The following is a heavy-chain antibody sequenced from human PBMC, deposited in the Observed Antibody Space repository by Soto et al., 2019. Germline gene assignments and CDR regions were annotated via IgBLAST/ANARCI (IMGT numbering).Heavy chain of an antibody. Sequence: VGSLRLSCAASGFTFSSYWMHWVRQAPGKGLVWVSRINSDGSSTSYADSVKGRFTISRDNAKNTLYLQMNSLRAEDTAVYYCARDGGYCSSTSCYFDWFDPWGQGTLVTVSS. V-gene: IGHV3-74*01. CDR3: ARDGGYCSSTSCYFDWFDP. CDR2: INSDGSST. D-gene: IGHD2-2*01. J-gene: IGHJ5*02. CDR1: GFTFSSYW.